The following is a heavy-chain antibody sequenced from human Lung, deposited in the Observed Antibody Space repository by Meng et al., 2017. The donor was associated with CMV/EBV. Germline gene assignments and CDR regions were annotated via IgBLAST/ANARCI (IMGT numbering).Heavy chain of an antibody. CDR1: GFTFSIYW. J-gene: IGHJ4*01. D-gene: IGHD5-24*01. CDR2: IKQDGSEK. CDR3: ARDLGDGSNYYYCDF. Sequence: ESXKISXAASGFTFSIYWMSWVRQAPGKGLEWVANIKQDGSEKYYVDSVEGRFTISRDNAKNSLYLQINSLRAEDAAIYYCARDLGDGSNYYYCDFWGHGTXVTVSS. V-gene: IGHV3-7*01.